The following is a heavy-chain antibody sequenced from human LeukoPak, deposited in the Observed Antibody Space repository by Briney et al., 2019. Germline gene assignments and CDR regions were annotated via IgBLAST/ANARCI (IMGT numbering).Heavy chain of an antibody. CDR2: IYPGDFDT. V-gene: IGHV5-51*01. CDR1: GYSFTNYW. D-gene: IGHD3-10*01. Sequence: GESLKISCKASGYSFTNYWIGWVRQMSGKGLEWMGIIYPGDFDTRYSPSFQGQVTISVGKSISTAYLQWRSLKASDTAMYYCTRHIRGPGTYPVDFWGQGTLVTVSS. CDR3: TRHIRGPGTYPVDF. J-gene: IGHJ4*02.